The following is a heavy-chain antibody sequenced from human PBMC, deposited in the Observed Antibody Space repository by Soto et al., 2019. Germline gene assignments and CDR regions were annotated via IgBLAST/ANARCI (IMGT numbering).Heavy chain of an antibody. CDR2: IIPILDIA. Sequence: QVQLVQSGAEVKKPGSSVKVSCKTSGGTFNTYPISWVRQAPGQGLEWMGTIIPILDIANYAQKFQGRVTITADKSTSTGYMELSSRESGHTAVYYCARGQRGVVVATAALPSALDYWGQGTLVTVSS. J-gene: IGHJ4*02. CDR1: GGTFNTYP. CDR3: ARGQRGVVVATAALPSALDY. D-gene: IGHD2-2*01. V-gene: IGHV1-69*02.